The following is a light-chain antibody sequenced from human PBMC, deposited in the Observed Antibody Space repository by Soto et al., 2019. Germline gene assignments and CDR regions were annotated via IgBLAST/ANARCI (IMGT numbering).Light chain of an antibody. V-gene: IGKV1-39*01. J-gene: IGKJ4*01. CDR1: QSISRY. CDR3: QQKYSTPRT. CDR2: AAS. Sequence: DIQMTQSPSSLSASVGDRVTITCRASQSISRYLNWYQQKQGKAPKLLIYAASSLQSGVPSRFSGSVSGTDCTITISSLKKEDGSTYYCQQKYSTPRTFGGGTKVDIK.